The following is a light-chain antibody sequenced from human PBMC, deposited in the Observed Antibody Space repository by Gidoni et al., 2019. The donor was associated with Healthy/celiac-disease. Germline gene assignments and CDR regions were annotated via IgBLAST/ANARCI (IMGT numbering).Light chain of an antibody. CDR3: SSYTSSITLV. V-gene: IGLV2-14*03. CDR2: DVS. J-gene: IGLJ3*02. Sequence: QSALTQPASVSGSPGQSITFSCTGTSSDVGDYNYVSWYQQHPGKAPKLMIYDVSIRPSGVSNRFSGSKSGNTASLTISGLQAEDEADYYCSSYTSSITLVFGGGTKLTVL. CDR1: SSDVGDYNY.